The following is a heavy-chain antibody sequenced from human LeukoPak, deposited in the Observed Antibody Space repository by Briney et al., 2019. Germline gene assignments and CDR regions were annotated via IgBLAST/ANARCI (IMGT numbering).Heavy chain of an antibody. D-gene: IGHD6-13*01. J-gene: IGHJ5*02. CDR2: IYSGGST. CDR3: AREKYSSSWENWFDP. CDR1: GFTVSSNY. V-gene: IGHV3-53*01. Sequence: GGSLRLSCAASGFTVSSNYMSWVRQAPGKGLEWVSVIYSGGSTYYADSVKGRFTISGDNSKNTLYLQMNSLRAEDTAVYYCAREKYSSSWENWFDPWGQGTLVTVSS.